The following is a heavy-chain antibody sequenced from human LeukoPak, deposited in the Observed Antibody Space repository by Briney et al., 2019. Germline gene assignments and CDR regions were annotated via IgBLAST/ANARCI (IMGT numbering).Heavy chain of an antibody. Sequence: KPSETLSLTXTVSGGSIGSGSYYWSWIWQPAGKGLQWIGRIYTSGSTNYNPSLKSRVTISVDTSKNQFSLKLSSVTAADTAVYYCARGGRGYSYFMDVRGKGTTVTVSS. D-gene: IGHD5-18*01. J-gene: IGHJ6*04. V-gene: IGHV4-61*02. CDR2: IYTSGST. CDR3: ARGGRGYSYFMDV. CDR1: GGSIGSGSYY.